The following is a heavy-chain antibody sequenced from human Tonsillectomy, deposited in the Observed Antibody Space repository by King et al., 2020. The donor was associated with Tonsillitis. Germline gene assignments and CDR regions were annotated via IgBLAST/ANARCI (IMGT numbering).Heavy chain of an antibody. CDR2: IYINENT. Sequence: QLQLQESGPGLVKPSETLSLTCTVSGDSISGYYWSWIRQPAGKGLEWIGRIYINENTDYNPSLKSRVTMSVDKSKSQCSLKLTSVTAADTAVYYCARDRHQGSTKFDYWGPGTLVTVSS. D-gene: IGHD2-8*01. J-gene: IGHJ4*02. V-gene: IGHV4-4*07. CDR1: GDSISGYY. CDR3: ARDRHQGSTKFDY.